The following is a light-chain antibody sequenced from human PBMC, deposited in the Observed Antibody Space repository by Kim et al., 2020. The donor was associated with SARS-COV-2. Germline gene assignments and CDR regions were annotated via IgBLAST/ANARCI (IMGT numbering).Light chain of an antibody. J-gene: IGKJ4*01. CDR2: SAF. CDR1: QGINSN. V-gene: IGKV1-9*01. Sequence: IQLTQSPYTLSASVGDTVTITCRASQGINSNLAWYQQRPGKAPNLLIYSAFTLHSGVPSRFSGSGSGTDFTLTITSLQPEDFATYHCQQHHSFPLTFGGGTKVDIK. CDR3: QQHHSFPLT.